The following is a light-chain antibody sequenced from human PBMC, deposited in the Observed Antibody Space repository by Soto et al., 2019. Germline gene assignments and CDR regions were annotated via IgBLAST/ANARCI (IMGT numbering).Light chain of an antibody. CDR2: DST. V-gene: IGKV3-11*01. CDR1: QSIHTS. J-gene: IGKJ5*01. Sequence: VLTYSPATLSLSRCERATLSCRASQSIHTSLAWYQQKPGQPPRLVVYDSTLRANGVPDRFGGSRSGTEFTLTINNLEPEDFAVYHCQQRNVWPPITFGQATRLENK. CDR3: QQRNVWPPIT.